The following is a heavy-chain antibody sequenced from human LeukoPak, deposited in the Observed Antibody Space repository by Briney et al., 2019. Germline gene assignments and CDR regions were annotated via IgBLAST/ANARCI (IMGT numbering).Heavy chain of an antibody. Sequence: GGSLRLSCAASGFTFSSYAMSWVRQAPGKGLEWVSGISGSGGRTYYADSVKGRFTISRDNSKNMLYLQMNSLRAEDTAIYYCAKETIFGVDTFDSWGQGTLVTVSS. V-gene: IGHV3-23*01. CDR2: ISGSGGRT. J-gene: IGHJ4*02. D-gene: IGHD3-3*01. CDR1: GFTFSSYA. CDR3: AKETIFGVDTFDS.